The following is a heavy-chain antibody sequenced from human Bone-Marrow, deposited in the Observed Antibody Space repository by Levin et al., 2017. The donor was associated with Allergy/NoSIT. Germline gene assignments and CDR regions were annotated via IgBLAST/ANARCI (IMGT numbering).Heavy chain of an antibody. CDR1: GYPFTTYG. CDR2: ISSSNGAT. Sequence: EASVKVSCEASGYPFTTYGISWVRQAPGQGLEWMGWISSSNGATHYAQNFQGRVTLTTDTSARTAYMELRSLRSDDTAVYFCARVRVAGSGSYNHQGWFDPWGQGTLVTVSS. CDR3: ARVRVAGSGSYNHQGWFDP. V-gene: IGHV1-18*01. J-gene: IGHJ5*02. D-gene: IGHD3-10*01.